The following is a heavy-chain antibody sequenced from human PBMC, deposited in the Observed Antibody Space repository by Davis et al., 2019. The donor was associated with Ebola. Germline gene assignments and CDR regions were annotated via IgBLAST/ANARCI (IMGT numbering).Heavy chain of an antibody. CDR1: GFTFSGSA. V-gene: IGHV3-33*08. Sequence: PGGSLRLSCAASGFTFSGSAMHWVRQAPGKGLEWVAVIWYDGSNKYYADSVKGRFTISRDNSKNTLYLQMNSLRAEDTAVYYCAREGVVVPAAIPEWGWFDPWGQGTLVTVSS. J-gene: IGHJ5*02. CDR3: AREGVVVPAAIPEWGWFDP. CDR2: IWYDGSNK. D-gene: IGHD2-2*02.